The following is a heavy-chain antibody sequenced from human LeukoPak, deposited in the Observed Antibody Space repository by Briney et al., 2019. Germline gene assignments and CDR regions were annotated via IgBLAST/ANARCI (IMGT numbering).Heavy chain of an antibody. V-gene: IGHV1-2*02. CDR2: INPNSGGT. Sequence: ASVKVSCKTSGYSFTDYYMHWVRQAPGQGLEWMGWINPNSGGTSSAQKFQGRVTMTRDTSITTVYMEVNWLTSDDTAMYYCAIADRLHGGPYLIGPWGQGTLVTVSS. J-gene: IGHJ5*02. CDR3: AIADRLHGGPYLIGP. D-gene: IGHD3-16*01. CDR1: GYSFTDYY.